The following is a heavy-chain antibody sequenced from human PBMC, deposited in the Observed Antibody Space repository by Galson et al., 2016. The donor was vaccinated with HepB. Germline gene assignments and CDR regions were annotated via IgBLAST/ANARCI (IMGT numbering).Heavy chain of an antibody. J-gene: IGHJ4*02. Sequence: SLRLSCAASGFTFGDHYMDWVRQAPGKGLEWVANIKQDGSEKYYVDSVKGRFTISRDNAKNSLYLQINSLSAEDTAVYYCAGDRGGTYANGFDYWGQGTMVTVSS. CDR1: GFTFGDHY. CDR2: IKQDGSEK. CDR3: AGDRGGTYANGFDY. V-gene: IGHV3-7*03. D-gene: IGHD1-26*01.